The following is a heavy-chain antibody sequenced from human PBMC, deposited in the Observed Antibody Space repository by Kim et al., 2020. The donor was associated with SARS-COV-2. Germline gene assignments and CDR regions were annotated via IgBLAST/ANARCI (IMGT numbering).Heavy chain of an antibody. D-gene: IGHD3-3*01. V-gene: IGHV3-48*02. Sequence: GGSLRLSCAASGFTFSSYSMNWVRQAPGKGLEWVSYISSSSTIYYADSVKGRFTISRDNAKNSLYLQRNSLRDEDTAVYYCARDSTSSIFGVVTPIFDYWGQGTLVTVSS. J-gene: IGHJ4*02. CDR1: GFTFSSYS. CDR2: ISSSSTI. CDR3: ARDSTSSIFGVVTPIFDY.